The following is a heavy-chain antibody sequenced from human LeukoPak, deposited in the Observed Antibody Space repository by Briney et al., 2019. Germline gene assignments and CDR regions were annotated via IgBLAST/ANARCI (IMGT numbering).Heavy chain of an antibody. Sequence: AGSLRLSCAASGFTFSDYYMSWIRQAPGKGLGWVSYISSSSSYTNYADSVKGRITISRDNAKNSLYLQMNSLRAEDTAVYYCARSNPRSGSEDYWGQGTLVTVSS. CDR3: ARSNPRSGSEDY. CDR1: GFTFSDYY. V-gene: IGHV3-11*06. J-gene: IGHJ4*02. CDR2: ISSSSSYT. D-gene: IGHD3-22*01.